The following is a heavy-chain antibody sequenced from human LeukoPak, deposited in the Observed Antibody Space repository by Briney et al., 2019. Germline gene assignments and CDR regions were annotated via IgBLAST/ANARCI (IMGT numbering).Heavy chain of an antibody. CDR1: GYTFTGYY. J-gene: IGHJ4*02. Sequence: ASVKVSCKASGYTFTGYYKHWVRQAPGQGLEWMGWINPNSGGTNYAQKFQGWVTMTRDTSISTAYMELSRLRSDDTAVYYCARGRDSGYYPLIFDYWGQGTLVTVSS. V-gene: IGHV1-2*04. CDR2: INPNSGGT. CDR3: ARGRDSGYYPLIFDY. D-gene: IGHD3-22*01.